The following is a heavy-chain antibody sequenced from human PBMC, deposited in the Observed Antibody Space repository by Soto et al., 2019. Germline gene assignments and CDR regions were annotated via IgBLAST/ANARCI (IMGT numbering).Heavy chain of an antibody. CDR3: ARLIVNSKEYYYYGMDV. CDR2: IDPSDSYT. V-gene: IGHV5-10-1*01. D-gene: IGHD1-1*01. Sequence: PGESLKISCKGSGYSFTSCWISWVRQMPGKGLEWMGRIDPSDSYTNYSPSFQGHVTISADKSISTAYLQWSSLKASDTAMYYCARLIVNSKEYYYYGMDVWGQGTTVTVSS. J-gene: IGHJ6*02. CDR1: GYSFTSCW.